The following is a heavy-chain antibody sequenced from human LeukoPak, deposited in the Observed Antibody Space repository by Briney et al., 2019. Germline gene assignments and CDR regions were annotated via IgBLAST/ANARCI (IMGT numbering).Heavy chain of an antibody. CDR2: INPSGGST. Sequence: ASVKVSCKASGYTFTGYYMHWVRQAPGQGLEWMGIINPSGGSTSYAQKFQGRVTMTRDMSTSTVYMELSSLRPEDTAVYYCARGGYSYGLGTWYYFDYWGQGTLVTASS. CDR3: ARGGYSYGLGTWYYFDY. J-gene: IGHJ4*02. V-gene: IGHV1-46*01. CDR1: GYTFTGYY. D-gene: IGHD5-18*01.